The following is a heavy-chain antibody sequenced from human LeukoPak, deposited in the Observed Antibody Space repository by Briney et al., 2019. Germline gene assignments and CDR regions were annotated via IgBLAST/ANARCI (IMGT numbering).Heavy chain of an antibody. CDR2: IIPIFGTA. J-gene: IGHJ4*02. V-gene: IGHV1-69*05. CDR1: GGTFSSYA. D-gene: IGHD3-10*02. CDR3: ARRTYVATFDY. Sequence: PWASVKVSCKASGGTFSSYAISWVRQAPGQGLEWMGGIIPIFGTANYAQKFQGRVTITRNTSISTAYMELSSLRSGDTAVYYCARRTYVATFDYWGQGTLVTVSS.